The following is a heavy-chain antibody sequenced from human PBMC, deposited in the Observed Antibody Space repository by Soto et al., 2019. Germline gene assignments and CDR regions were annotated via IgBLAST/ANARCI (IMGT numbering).Heavy chain of an antibody. CDR1: GFAVTTNY. J-gene: IGHJ4*01. D-gene: IGHD7-27*01. V-gene: IGHV3-53*01. CDR3: VSRIPAWVFDY. Sequence: EVRLVESGGGLTQPGGSLRLSCLVSGFAVTTNYMGWVRQAPGRGLEWVAVMYPGGDIHYSDSVKGRFTISRDTSENTLSLRLYSLTGEDKAVYFCVSRIPAWVFDYWGQGTLVTVSP. CDR2: MYPGGDI.